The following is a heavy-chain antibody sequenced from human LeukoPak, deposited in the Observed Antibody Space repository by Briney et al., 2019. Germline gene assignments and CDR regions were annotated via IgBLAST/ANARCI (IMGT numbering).Heavy chain of an antibody. CDR1: GYTFTGYY. CDR3: ARNSRVVSTSGLNY. Sequence: GASVKVSCKASGYTFTGYYMYWVRQAPGQGLEWMGEITPIFGTPDYAQKFQGRVTITADESTTTAYMELSSLTSEDTAIYYCARNSRVVSTSGLNYWGQGALVTVSS. D-gene: IGHD4-23*01. V-gene: IGHV1-69*13. CDR2: ITPIFGTP. J-gene: IGHJ4*02.